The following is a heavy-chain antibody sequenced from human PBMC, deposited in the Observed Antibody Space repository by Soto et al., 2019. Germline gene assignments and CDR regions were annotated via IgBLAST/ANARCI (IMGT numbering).Heavy chain of an antibody. CDR3: ASSRPPVHCSSTSCYSAIWFDP. V-gene: IGHV4-59*01. Sequence: SETLSLTCTLSGCSISSYYWSWIRQPPGKGLEWIGYIYYSGSTNYNPSLKSRVNISVDTSKNQFSLKLSSVTAADTAVYYCASSRPPVHCSSTSCYSAIWFDPWGQGTLVTVSS. J-gene: IGHJ5*02. D-gene: IGHD2-2*01. CDR1: GCSISSYY. CDR2: IYYSGST.